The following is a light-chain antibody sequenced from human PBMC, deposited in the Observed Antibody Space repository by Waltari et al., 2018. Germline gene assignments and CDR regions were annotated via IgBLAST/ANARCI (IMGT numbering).Light chain of an antibody. J-gene: IGLJ3*02. Sequence: QSVLTQPPSVSGAPGQRISISCTGSSYNIGAGDEVFWYQQVPGSAPKVLVHANGNRPSGVPDRFSASKSGNSASLAITGLQAEDEADYHCQSFDSSLGGSVFGGGTKLTVL. CDR2: ANG. CDR3: QSFDSSLGGSV. V-gene: IGLV1-40*01. CDR1: SYNIGAGDE.